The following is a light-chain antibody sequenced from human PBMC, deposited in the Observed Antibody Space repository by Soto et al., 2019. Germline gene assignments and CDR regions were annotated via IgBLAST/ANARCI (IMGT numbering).Light chain of an antibody. Sequence: DIQMTQSPSSLSASVGDRVTITCRASQVISDYLAWYQQKPGKVPKLLSYAASTLQSWEPSRFSGSGAGTDFTLTIRSLQPEDAANYLCKKYNSAPGAFGPGTKVDIK. J-gene: IGKJ3*01. CDR3: KKYNSAPGA. V-gene: IGKV1-27*01. CDR2: AAS. CDR1: QVISDY.